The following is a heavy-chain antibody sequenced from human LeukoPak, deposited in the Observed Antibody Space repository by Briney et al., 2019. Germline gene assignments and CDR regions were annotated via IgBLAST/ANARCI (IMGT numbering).Heavy chain of an antibody. D-gene: IGHD1-26*01. J-gene: IGHJ4*02. CDR3: EGWERPFDY. CDR2: VYCDGKT. Sequence: PGGSLRLSCAASGFTVSTNYMSWARQAPGKGLEWVSVVYCDGKTCYADAVKGRFTISKDSSRNTLNLQMNSLRAEDTAVYYCEGWERPFDYWGQGTLVTVSS. V-gene: IGHV3-53*01. CDR1: GFTVSTNY.